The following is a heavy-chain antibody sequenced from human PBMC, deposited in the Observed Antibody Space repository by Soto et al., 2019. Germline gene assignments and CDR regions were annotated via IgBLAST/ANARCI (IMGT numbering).Heavy chain of an antibody. D-gene: IGHD6-19*01. J-gene: IGHJ6*02. V-gene: IGHV3-72*01. CDR3: AMLGGWSGGSSGMDV. Sequence: EVQLVESGGGLVQPGGSLRLSCAASGLIFSDYHMDWVRQAPGKGLEWVGRIRRKANSYTTEYAASVKGRFTISRDDSKTSLHSQMHSLKSEDTAVYYCAMLGGWSGGSSGMDVWGQGTTVTVSS. CDR1: GLIFSDYH. CDR2: IRRKANSYTT.